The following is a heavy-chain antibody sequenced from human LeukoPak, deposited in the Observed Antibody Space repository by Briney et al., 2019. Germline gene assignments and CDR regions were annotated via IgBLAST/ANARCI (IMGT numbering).Heavy chain of an antibody. J-gene: IGHJ3*01. CDR3: VRLDDNSFDF. CDR1: GGSLSSSSYY. Sequence: SETLSLTCSVSGGSLSSSSYYWGWIRQPPGRGLEWIGNIYETGSTNYNPSLKSRVTISVDTSKNQFSLKLSSVTAADTAVYYCVRLDDNSFDFWGQGTMVTVSS. V-gene: IGHV4-39*01. D-gene: IGHD3-9*01. CDR2: IYETGST.